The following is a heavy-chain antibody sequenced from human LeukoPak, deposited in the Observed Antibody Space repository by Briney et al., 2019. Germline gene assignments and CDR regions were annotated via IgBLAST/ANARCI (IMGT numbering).Heavy chain of an antibody. J-gene: IGHJ4*02. CDR3: ARSGDSSGWYDY. CDR2: IIPILGIA. D-gene: IGHD6-19*01. CDR1: GYSLTNYY. Sequence: SVKVSCKAFGYSLTNYYVHWVRQAPGQGLEWMGRIIPILGIANYAQKFQGRVTITADKSTSTAYMELSSLRSEDTAVYYCARSGDSSGWYDYWGQGTLVTVSS. V-gene: IGHV1-69*02.